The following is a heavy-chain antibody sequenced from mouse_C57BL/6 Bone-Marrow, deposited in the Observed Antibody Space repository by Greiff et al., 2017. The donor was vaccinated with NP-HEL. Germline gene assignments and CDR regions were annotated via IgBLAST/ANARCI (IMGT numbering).Heavy chain of an antibody. CDR2: INPGSGGT. J-gene: IGHJ4*01. V-gene: IGHV1-54*01. CDR1: GYAFTNYL. CDR3: ARDILH. D-gene: IGHD1-3*01. Sequence: QVQLQHSGAELVRPGTSVKVSCKASGYAFTNYLIEWVKQRPGQGLEWIGVINPGSGGTNYNEKFKGKATLTADKSSSTAYMQLSSLTSEDSAVYFCARDILHWGQGTSVTVSS.